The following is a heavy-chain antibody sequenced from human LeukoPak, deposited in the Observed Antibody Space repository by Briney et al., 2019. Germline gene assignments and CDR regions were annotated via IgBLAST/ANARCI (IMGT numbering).Heavy chain of an antibody. V-gene: IGHV4-34*01. CDR2: INHSGST. CDR1: GGSFSGYY. CDR3: ARGRRAQFDY. J-gene: IGHJ4*02. Sequence: PSETLSLTCAVYGGSFSGYYWSWIRQPPGKGLEWIGEINHSGSTNYNPSLKSRVTISVDTSKNQSSLKLSSVTAADTAVYYCARGRRAQFDYWGQGTLVTVSS.